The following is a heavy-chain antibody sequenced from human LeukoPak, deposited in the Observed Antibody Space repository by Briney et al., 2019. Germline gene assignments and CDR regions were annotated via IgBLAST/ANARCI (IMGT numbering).Heavy chain of an antibody. V-gene: IGHV4-4*02. J-gene: IGHJ4*02. D-gene: IGHD3-10*01. CDR2: IYHSGST. Sequence: PSETPSLTCAVSGGSISSSNWWSWVRQPPGKGLEWIGEIYHSGSTNYNPSLKSRVTISVDKSKNQFSLKLSSMTAADTAVYYCARVTMVRGVITPFDYWGQGTLVTVSS. CDR3: ARVTMVRGVITPFDY. CDR1: GGSISSSNW.